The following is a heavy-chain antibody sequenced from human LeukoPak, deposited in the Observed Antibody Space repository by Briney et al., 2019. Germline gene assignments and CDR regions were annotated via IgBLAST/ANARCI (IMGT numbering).Heavy chain of an antibody. D-gene: IGHD6-13*01. J-gene: IGHJ6*02. V-gene: IGHV1-2*02. CDR2: INPNSGGT. Sequence: ASVKVSCTASGYTFTGYYMHWVRQAPGQGLEWMGWINPNSGGTNYAQKFQGRVTMTRDTSISTAYMELSRLRSDDTAVYYCXXXXXXXAAGTDYYYGMDVWGQGTTVTVSS. CDR3: XXXXXXXAAGTDYYYGMDV. CDR1: GYTFTGYY.